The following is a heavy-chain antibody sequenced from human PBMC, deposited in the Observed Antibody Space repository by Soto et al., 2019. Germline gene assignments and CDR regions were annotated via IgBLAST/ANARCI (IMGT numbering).Heavy chain of an antibody. CDR2: IKSKTDGGTT. Sequence: GSLRLSCAASGFTFSNARMNWARQAPGKGLEWVGRIKSKTDGGTTDYAAPVKGRFTISRDDSKNTLHLQMNSLKTEDTAVYYCTTSGYSSGWLIITDYWGQGTLVTVSS. V-gene: IGHV3-15*07. CDR1: GFTFSNAR. CDR3: TTSGYSSGWLIITDY. J-gene: IGHJ4*02. D-gene: IGHD6-19*01.